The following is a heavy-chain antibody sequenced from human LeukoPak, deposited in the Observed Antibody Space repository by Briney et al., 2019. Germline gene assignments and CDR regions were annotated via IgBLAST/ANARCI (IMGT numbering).Heavy chain of an antibody. D-gene: IGHD6-13*01. J-gene: IGHJ5*02. CDR3: ARAYGSNWDWYDP. CDR1: GYSISSGYY. V-gene: IGHV4-38-2*02. CDR2: IYRSGST. Sequence: SETLPLTCSVSGYSISSGYYWGWIRQPPGKGLEWIGRIYRSGSTYYNPSLKSRVTISVDTSKNQFSLKLSSVTAADTAVYYCARAYGSNWDWYDPWGQGTLVTVSS.